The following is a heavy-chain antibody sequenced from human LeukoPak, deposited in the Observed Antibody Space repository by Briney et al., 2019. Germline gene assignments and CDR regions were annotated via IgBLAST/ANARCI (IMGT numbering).Heavy chain of an antibody. Sequence: ASVKVSCKASGYTFTSYGIGWGRQAPGQRLECMGWISTYNGNTNYTKILQGRVTVTTDTSPSTAYIGLRSLPAPDTTAYYIARDRDVSGSQNYWGQGTLVSVCS. CDR3: ARDRDVSGSQNY. J-gene: IGHJ4*02. V-gene: IGHV1-18*01. D-gene: IGHD1-26*01. CDR1: GYTFTSYG. CDR2: ISTYNGNT.